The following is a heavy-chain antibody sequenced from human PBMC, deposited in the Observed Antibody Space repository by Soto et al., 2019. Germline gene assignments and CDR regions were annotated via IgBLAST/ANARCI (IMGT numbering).Heavy chain of an antibody. D-gene: IGHD5-12*01. CDR2: IWYDGSNK. CDR1: GFTFSSYG. J-gene: IGHJ6*02. CDR3: ARDPELIVATTHYYYGMDV. Sequence: QVQLVESGGGVVQPGRSLRLSCAASGFTFSSYGMHWVRQAPGKGLEWVAVIWYDGSNKYYADSVKGRFTISRDNSKNTLYLQMNSLRAKDTAVYYCARDPELIVATTHYYYGMDVWGQGTTVTVSS. V-gene: IGHV3-33*01.